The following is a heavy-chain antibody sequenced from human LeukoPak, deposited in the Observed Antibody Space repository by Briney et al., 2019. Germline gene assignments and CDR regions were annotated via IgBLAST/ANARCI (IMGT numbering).Heavy chain of an antibody. CDR1: GFTFSSYA. Sequence: GSLRLSCAASGFTFSSYAMHWVRQAPGKGLEWVAVISYDGSNKYYADSVKGRFTITRDNSKNTLYLQMNSLRAEDTAAYYCARDRSSWGRSGWYTIDYWGQGTLVTVSS. V-gene: IGHV3-30-3*01. CDR2: ISYDGSNK. D-gene: IGHD6-19*01. CDR3: ARDRSSWGRSGWYTIDY. J-gene: IGHJ4*02.